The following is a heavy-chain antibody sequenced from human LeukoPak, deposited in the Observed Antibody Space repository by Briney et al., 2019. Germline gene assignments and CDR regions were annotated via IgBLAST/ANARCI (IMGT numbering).Heavy chain of an antibody. Sequence: ASVKVSCKASGYTFTSYDINWVRQATGQGLEWMGWMNPNSGNTGYAQKFQGRVTITRNTSISTAYMELSSLRSEDTAVYYCARPYCRGGSCYSAYCGQGTLVTVSS. D-gene: IGHD2-15*01. J-gene: IGHJ4*02. CDR3: ARPYCRGGSCYSAY. CDR1: GYTFTSYD. V-gene: IGHV1-8*03. CDR2: MNPNSGNT.